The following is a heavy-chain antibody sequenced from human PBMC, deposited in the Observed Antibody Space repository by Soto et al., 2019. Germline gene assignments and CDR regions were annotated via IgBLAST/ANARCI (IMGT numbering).Heavy chain of an antibody. CDR2: VHYSGTT. Sequence: SETLSLTCTVSGGSISSYYWRWIRQSPGRGLEWIGYVHYSGTTNYNPSLKRRVAMSLDSSKRQFSLTLNSVTPADTAVYYCARGTALIYGNYPGAGYFDFWGQGSLVTVSS. V-gene: IGHV4-59*01. J-gene: IGHJ4*02. CDR1: GGSISSYY. D-gene: IGHD4-17*01. CDR3: ARGTALIYGNYPGAGYFDF.